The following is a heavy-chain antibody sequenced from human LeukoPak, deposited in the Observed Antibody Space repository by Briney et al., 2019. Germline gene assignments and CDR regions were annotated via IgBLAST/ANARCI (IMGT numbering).Heavy chain of an antibody. CDR2: INSDGSST. V-gene: IGHV3-74*01. CDR3: ARVFDYYDSSGTFDY. J-gene: IGHJ4*02. Sequence: QSGGSLRLSCAASGFTFSSYWMHWVRQAPGKGLVWVSRINSDGSSTSYADSVKGRFTISRDNAKNTLYLQMNSLRAEDTAVYYCARVFDYYDSSGTFDYWGQGTLVTVSS. D-gene: IGHD3-22*01. CDR1: GFTFSSYW.